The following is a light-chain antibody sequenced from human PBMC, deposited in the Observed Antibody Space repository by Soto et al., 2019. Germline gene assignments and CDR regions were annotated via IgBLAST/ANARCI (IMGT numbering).Light chain of an antibody. V-gene: IGKV3-15*01. CDR1: QNISRS. CDR3: QQYNNWPLT. J-gene: IGKJ4*01. CDR2: GTS. Sequence: EIVMTQSPVTLSVSPGERATLSCRASQNISRSLAWYQQKPGQGPSLLIYGTSTRAGGVPARFSGGGSGTEFTLTITSLQSEDFAAYYCQQYNNWPLTFGGGTKVDIK.